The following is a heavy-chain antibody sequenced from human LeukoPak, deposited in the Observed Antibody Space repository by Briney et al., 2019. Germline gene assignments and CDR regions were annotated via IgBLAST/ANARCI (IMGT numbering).Heavy chain of an antibody. CDR2: IYYSGST. CDR1: GGSISSSSYY. Sequence: SETLSLTCTVSGGSISSSSYYWGWIRQPPGKGLEWIGSIYYSGSTYYNPSLKSRVTISVDTSKHQFSLKLSSVTAADTAVYYCAPQSVWGGSSHFDYWGQGTLVTVSS. D-gene: IGHD3-3*01. V-gene: IGHV4-39*01. J-gene: IGHJ4*02. CDR3: APQSVWGGSSHFDY.